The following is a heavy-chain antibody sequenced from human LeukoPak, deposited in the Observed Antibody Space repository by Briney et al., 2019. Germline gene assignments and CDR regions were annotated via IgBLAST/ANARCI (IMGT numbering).Heavy chain of an antibody. D-gene: IGHD3-16*01. Sequence: PSETLSLTCAVSGGSISSGGYYWSWIRQPPGKGLEWIGYIYHSGSTYYNPSLKSRVTISVDRSKNQFSLKLSSVTAADTAVYYCAREVGGRSYAFDIWGQGTMVTVSS. CDR1: GGSISSGGYY. CDR2: IYHSGST. J-gene: IGHJ3*02. V-gene: IGHV4-30-2*01. CDR3: AREVGGRSYAFDI.